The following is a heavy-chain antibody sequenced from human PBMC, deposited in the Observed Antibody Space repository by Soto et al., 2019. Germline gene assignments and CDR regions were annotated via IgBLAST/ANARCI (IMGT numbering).Heavy chain of an antibody. CDR2: IYWDDDK. CDR1: GFSLSTSGVG. V-gene: IGHV2-5*02. CDR3: VHIRYCSGLFDY. D-gene: IGHD3-10*01. J-gene: IGHJ4*02. Sequence: QITLKESGPTLVKPTQTLTLTCNFSGFSLSTSGVGVGWIRQPPGKALEWLALIYWDDDKLYSPYLKSRLTITKDTSKNQVVLTMTNRDPVDTATYYCVHIRYCSGLFDYWGQGTLVTVSS.